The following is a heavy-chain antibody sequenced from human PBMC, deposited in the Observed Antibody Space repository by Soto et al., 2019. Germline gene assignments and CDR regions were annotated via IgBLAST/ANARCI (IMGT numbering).Heavy chain of an antibody. J-gene: IGHJ4*02. CDR2: IFYDGSTQ. D-gene: IGHD1-26*01. V-gene: IGHV3-33*06. Sequence: QVHLVESGGGIVQPGRSLRLSCAASGFPFSIYGMHWVRQAPGKGLEWVAGIFYDGSTQYYVDSVKGRFTISRDNSKNTLDLQMSSLRAEDTAVYYCAKGPFTHCGSFQDYFEYWGQGTLVTVSS. CDR1: GFPFSIYG. CDR3: AKGPFTHCGSFQDYFEY.